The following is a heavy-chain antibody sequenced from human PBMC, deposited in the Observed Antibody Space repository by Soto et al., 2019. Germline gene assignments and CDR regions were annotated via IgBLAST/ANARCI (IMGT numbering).Heavy chain of an antibody. CDR3: VREGRLLGAFDI. J-gene: IGHJ3*02. Sequence: EVQLVESGGALVQPGGFLRLSCEASGFTSGSYWMAWVRQAPGKGLEWVANIQQDGRERHYGDSVKGRFTISRDNAKNPLYLEMNSLRAEDTAFYYCVREGRLLGAFDIWGQGTMVTVSS. V-gene: IGHV3-7*03. D-gene: IGHD3-10*01. CDR2: IQQDGRER. CDR1: GFTSGSYW.